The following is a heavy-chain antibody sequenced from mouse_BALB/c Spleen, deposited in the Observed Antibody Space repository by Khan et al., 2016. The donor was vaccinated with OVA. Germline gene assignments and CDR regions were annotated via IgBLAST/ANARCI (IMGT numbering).Heavy chain of an antibody. V-gene: IGHV14-3*02. CDR2: IDPANGNT. Sequence: VQLKQSGAELVKPGASVKLSCTASGFNIKDTYMHWVKQRPEQGLEWIGRIDPANGNTEYDPNFQAKATITTDTSSNTAYLQLSSRTSEGTAVYDCAGWPRGYWGQGTTLTVSS. J-gene: IGHJ2*01. CDR1: GFNIKDTY. D-gene: IGHD2-3*01. CDR3: AGWPRGY.